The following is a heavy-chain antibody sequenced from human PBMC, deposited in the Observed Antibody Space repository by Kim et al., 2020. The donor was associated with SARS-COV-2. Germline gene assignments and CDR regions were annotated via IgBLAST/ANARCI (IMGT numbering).Heavy chain of an antibody. CDR1: GFIFGDYA. CDR2: IRTKAYGEHGETT. D-gene: IGHD3-3*01. V-gene: IGHV3-49*04. Sequence: GGSLRLSCTASGFIFGDYAMGWVRQAPGKGLEWVGLIRTKAYGEHGETTDYAASVRGRFTISRYHSKSIAYLQMNSLKAEDTAVYYCARNLQGRSGSTELDFWGQGSLVTVSS. CDR3: ARNLQGRSGSTELDF. J-gene: IGHJ4*02.